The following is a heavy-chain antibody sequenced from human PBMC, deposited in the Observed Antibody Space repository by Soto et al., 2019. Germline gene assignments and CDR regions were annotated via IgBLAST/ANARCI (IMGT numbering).Heavy chain of an antibody. V-gene: IGHV1-69*06. J-gene: IGHJ6*02. CDR2: IIPIFGTA. Sequence: SVKGSCKASGGTFSSYSISWVRQAPGQGLECMGGIIPIFGTANYAQKFQGRVTITADKSTSTAYMELSSLRSEDTAVYYCARVENPKRITIFGISPPHWYGMDVWGQGTTVTVSS. CDR3: ARVENPKRITIFGISPPHWYGMDV. CDR1: GGTFSSYS. D-gene: IGHD3-3*01.